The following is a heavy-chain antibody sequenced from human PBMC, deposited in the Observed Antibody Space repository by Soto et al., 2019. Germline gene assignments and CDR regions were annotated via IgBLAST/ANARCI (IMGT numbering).Heavy chain of an antibody. Sequence: ASVKVSCKASGYTFTSYDINWVRQATGQGLEWMGWMNPNSGNTGYAQKFQGRVTMTRNTSISTAYMELSSLRSEDTAVYYCARGGGYCSGGSCYVNYYYYMDVWGKGTTVTVSS. D-gene: IGHD2-15*01. CDR2: MNPNSGNT. V-gene: IGHV1-8*01. CDR1: GYTFTSYD. J-gene: IGHJ6*03. CDR3: ARGGGYCSGGSCYVNYYYYMDV.